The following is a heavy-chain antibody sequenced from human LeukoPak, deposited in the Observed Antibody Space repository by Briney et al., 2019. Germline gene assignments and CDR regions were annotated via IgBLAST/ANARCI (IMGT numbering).Heavy chain of an antibody. CDR2: ISGSGGST. CDR3: AKEDFSVYDSSGYWVDY. CDR1: GFTFSSYA. V-gene: IGHV3-23*01. J-gene: IGHJ4*02. D-gene: IGHD3-22*01. Sequence: GGSLRLSCAASGFTFSSYAMSWVRQAPGKGLEWVSAISGSGGSTYYADSVKGRFTISRDNSKNTLYLQMNSLRAEDTAVYYCAKEDFSVYDSSGYWVDYWGQGTLVTVSS.